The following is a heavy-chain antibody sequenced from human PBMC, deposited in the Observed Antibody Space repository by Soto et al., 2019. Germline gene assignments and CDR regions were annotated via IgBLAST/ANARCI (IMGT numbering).Heavy chain of an antibody. CDR3: ARNYHFWSGPSLGY. CDR2: INHSGST. V-gene: IGHV4-34*01. D-gene: IGHD3-3*01. CDR1: GGSFSGYY. J-gene: IGHJ4*02. Sequence: QVQLQQWGAGLLKPSETLSLTCAVYGGSFSGYYWSWIRQPPGKGLEWIGEINHSGSTNYNPSLKSRVTISVDTSKNQFSLKLSSVTAADTAVYYCARNYHFWSGPSLGYWGQGTLVTVSS.